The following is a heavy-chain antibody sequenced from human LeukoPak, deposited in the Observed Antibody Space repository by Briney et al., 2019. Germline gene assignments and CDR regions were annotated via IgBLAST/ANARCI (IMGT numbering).Heavy chain of an antibody. CDR3: AKANRVSSPDAVF. CDR2: LRGGGET. V-gene: IGHV3-23*01. D-gene: IGHD3-10*01. J-gene: IGHJ4*02. CDR1: GFTFSTYA. Sequence: GGSLRLSCAASGFTFSTYAMSWVRQGPARGLEWVSSLRGGGETFYADSVKGRFTLSRDESKNTVYLQMNNLRVDDTAVYFCAKANRVSSPDAVFWGQGTLVTVSS.